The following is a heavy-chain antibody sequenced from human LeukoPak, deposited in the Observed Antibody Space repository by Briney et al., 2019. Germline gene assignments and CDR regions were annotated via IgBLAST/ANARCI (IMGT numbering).Heavy chain of an antibody. V-gene: IGHV4-34*01. Sequence: PSETLSLTCAVYGGSFSGYFWNWIRQPPGKGLEWIGEINHSGSTNYNPSLKSRITISVDTSKNQFSLNLTSVTAADTAVYYCASYSGSYYLAFDIWGQGTMVTVSS. CDR3: ASYSGSYYLAFDI. J-gene: IGHJ3*02. D-gene: IGHD1-26*01. CDR1: GGSFSGYF. CDR2: INHSGST.